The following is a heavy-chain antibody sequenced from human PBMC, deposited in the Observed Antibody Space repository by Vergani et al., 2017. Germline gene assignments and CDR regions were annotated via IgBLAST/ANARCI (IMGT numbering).Heavy chain of an antibody. CDR3: ARWGIFWFDP. CDR1: GGSFSGYY. V-gene: IGHV4-34*01. CDR2: INHSGST. D-gene: IGHD3-16*01. J-gene: IGHJ5*02. Sequence: QVQLPQWGAGLLKPSETLSLTCAVYGGSFSGYYWSWIRQPPGKGLEWIGEINHSGSTNYNPSLKSRVTISVDTSKNQFSLKLSSVTAADTAVYYCARWGIFWFDPWGQGTLVTVSS.